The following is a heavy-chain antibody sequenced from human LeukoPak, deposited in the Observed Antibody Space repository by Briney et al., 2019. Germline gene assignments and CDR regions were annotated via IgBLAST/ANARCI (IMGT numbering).Heavy chain of an antibody. D-gene: IGHD5-18*01. J-gene: IGHJ4*02. V-gene: IGHV2-5*02. CDR3: AHSTDSGYSYGPNGEGNYFDY. Sequence: SGPTLVKPTQTLTLTCTFSGFSLSTSGVGVGWIRQPPGKALEWLALIYWDDDKRYSPSLKSRLTITKGTSKNQVVLTMTNMDPVDTATYYCAHSTDSGYSYGPNGEGNYFDYWGQGTLVTVSS. CDR2: IYWDDDK. CDR1: GFSLSTSGVG.